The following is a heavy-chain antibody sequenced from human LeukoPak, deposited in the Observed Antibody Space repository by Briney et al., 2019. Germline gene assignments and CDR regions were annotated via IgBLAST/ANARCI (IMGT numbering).Heavy chain of an antibody. CDR3: ARSDYYCGGDCYTYYYYGMDV. D-gene: IGHD2-21*02. CDR1: GGTFSSYA. V-gene: IGHV1-69*13. Sequence: SVKVSCKASGGTFSSYAISWVRQAPGQGLEWMGGIIPIFGTPNYALKFQGRVTITADESTSTAYMELSSLRSEDTAVYYCARSDYYCGGDCYTYYYYGMDVWGQGTTVTVSS. CDR2: IIPIFGTP. J-gene: IGHJ6*02.